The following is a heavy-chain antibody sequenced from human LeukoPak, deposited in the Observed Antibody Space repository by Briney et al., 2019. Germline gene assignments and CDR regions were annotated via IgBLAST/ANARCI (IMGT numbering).Heavy chain of an antibody. V-gene: IGHV3-48*01. D-gene: IGHD2-15*01. Sequence: GGSLRLSCAASGFTFSSYRMNWVRQAPGKGLEWVAYISSSSSTIYYADSVKGRFTISRDNAKNSLYLQMNSLRAEDTAVYYCARVRSSRRAFDIWGQGTMVTVSS. CDR2: ISSSSSTI. CDR1: GFTFSSYR. CDR3: ARVRSSRRAFDI. J-gene: IGHJ3*02.